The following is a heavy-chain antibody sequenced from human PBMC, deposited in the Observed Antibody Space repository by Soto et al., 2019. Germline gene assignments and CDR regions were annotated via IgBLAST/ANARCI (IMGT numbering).Heavy chain of an antibody. Sequence: QVQLVESGGGGVQPGRSLRLSCAASGFTFSSYGMHWVRQAPGKGLEWVAVISYDGRNKYYADSVKGRFTISRDNSKNTLYLQMSSRRAEDTAVYYFVKDGSSGWPYYYGLDVWGQGTTVTVSS. CDR2: ISYDGRNK. J-gene: IGHJ6*02. CDR1: GFTFSSYG. CDR3: VKDGSSGWPYYYGLDV. V-gene: IGHV3-30*18. D-gene: IGHD6-19*01.